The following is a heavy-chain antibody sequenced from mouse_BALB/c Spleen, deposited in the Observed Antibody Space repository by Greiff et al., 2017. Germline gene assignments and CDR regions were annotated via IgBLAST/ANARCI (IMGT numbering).Heavy chain of an antibody. CDR2: ILPGSGST. CDR3: AGATMITIHAMDY. D-gene: IGHD2-4*01. CDR1: GYTFSSYW. Sequence: QVQLQQSGAELMKPGASVKISCKATGYTFSSYWIEWVKQRPGHGLEWIGEILPGSGSTNYNEKFKGKATFTADTSSNTAYMQLSSLTSEDSAVYYCAGATMITIHAMDYWGQGTSVTVSS. J-gene: IGHJ4*01. V-gene: IGHV1-9*01.